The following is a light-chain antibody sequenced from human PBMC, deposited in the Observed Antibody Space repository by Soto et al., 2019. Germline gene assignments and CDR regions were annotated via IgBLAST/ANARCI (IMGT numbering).Light chain of an antibody. Sequence: QTALTQPASMAGSAGRSVTISCSGTSSYVGGYNYVSWYQQHPGKAPKLMIYEVSNRPSGVSNRFSGSKSGNTASLTISGLQAEDEADYYCSSYTSSSTRVFGTGTKVTVL. J-gene: IGLJ1*01. CDR1: SSYVGGYNY. CDR2: EVS. V-gene: IGLV2-14*01. CDR3: SSYTSSSTRV.